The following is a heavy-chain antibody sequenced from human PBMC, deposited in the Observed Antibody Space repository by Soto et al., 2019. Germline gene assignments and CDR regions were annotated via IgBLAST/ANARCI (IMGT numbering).Heavy chain of an antibody. J-gene: IGHJ4*02. CDR2: INPNSGGT. D-gene: IGHD6-13*01. CDR1: GYTFTGYY. V-gene: IGHV1-2*04. Sequence: ASVKVSCKASGYTFTGYYMHWVRQAPGQGLEWMGWINPNSGGTNYAQKFQGWVTMTRDTSISKAYMELSRLRSDDTAVYYCARPMSSSSWGGFIGYWGQGTLVTVSS. CDR3: ARPMSSSSWGGFIGY.